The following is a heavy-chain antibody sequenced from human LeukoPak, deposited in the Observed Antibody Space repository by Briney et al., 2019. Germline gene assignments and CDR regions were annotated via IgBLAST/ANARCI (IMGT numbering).Heavy chain of an antibody. CDR3: ARVSTPATVTTPFDY. J-gene: IGHJ4*02. V-gene: IGHV7-4-1*02. CDR1: GYTFTGYY. CDR2: INTNTGNP. D-gene: IGHD4-17*01. Sequence: ASVKVSCKASGYTFTGYYMHWVRQAPGQGLEWMGWINTNTGNPTYAQGFTGRFVFSLDTSVSTAYLQISSLKAEDTAVYYCARVSTPATVTTPFDYWGQGTLVTVSS.